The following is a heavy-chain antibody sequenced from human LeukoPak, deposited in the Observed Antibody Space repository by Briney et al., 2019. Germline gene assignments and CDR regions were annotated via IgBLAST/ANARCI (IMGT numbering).Heavy chain of an antibody. V-gene: IGHV1-2*06. CDR3: ARAAGGYDFDDY. CDR2: INSNSGDT. D-gene: IGHD5-12*01. J-gene: IGHJ4*02. CDR1: GYTFTGYY. Sequence: GASVKVSCKASGYTFTGYYMHWVRQAPGQGLEWMGRINSNSGDTNYAQKFQGRVTMTKDTSISTAYMELSRLRSDDTAVYYCARAAGGYDFDDYWAREPWSPSPQ.